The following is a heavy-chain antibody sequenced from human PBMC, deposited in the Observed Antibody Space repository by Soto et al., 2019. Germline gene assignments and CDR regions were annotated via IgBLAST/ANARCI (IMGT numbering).Heavy chain of an antibody. V-gene: IGHV3-30*18. D-gene: IGHD1-26*01. J-gene: IGHJ4*02. CDR3: AKDLVRGYSGSY. Sequence: QVQLVESGGGVVQPGRSLRLSCAASGFTFSSYGMHWVRQAPGKGLEWVAVISYDGSNKYYADSVKGRFTISRHNSKNTLYLQMNSLRAEDTAVYYCAKDLVRGYSGSYWGQGTLVTVSS. CDR2: ISYDGSNK. CDR1: GFTFSSYG.